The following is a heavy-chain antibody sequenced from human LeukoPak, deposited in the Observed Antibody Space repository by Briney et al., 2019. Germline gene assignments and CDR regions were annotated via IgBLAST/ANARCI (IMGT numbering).Heavy chain of an antibody. CDR1: GFTFSSYW. J-gene: IGHJ4*02. Sequence: GGSLRLSCAASGFTFSSYWMHWVRQAPGKGLVWVSRINSDGSSTNYADSVKGRFTISRDNARNTLYLQTSSLRVEDTAVYYCARGPIIRGVTPSDYWGQGTLVTVSS. D-gene: IGHD4-23*01. V-gene: IGHV3-74*01. CDR2: INSDGSST. CDR3: ARGPIIRGVTPSDY.